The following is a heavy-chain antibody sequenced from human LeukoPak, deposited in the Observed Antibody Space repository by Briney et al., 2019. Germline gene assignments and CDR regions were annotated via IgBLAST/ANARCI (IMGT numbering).Heavy chain of an antibody. CDR3: ARDVREDYYDSSGYYYGRGFGY. CDR2: IYHSGST. J-gene: IGHJ4*02. CDR1: GGSISSSNW. Sequence: SGTLSLTCAVSGGSISSSNWWSWVRQPPGKGLEWIGEIYHSGSTNYNPSLKSRVTISVDKSKNQFSLKLSSVTAADTAVYYCARDVREDYYDSSGYYYGRGFGYWGQGTLVTVSS. D-gene: IGHD3-22*01. V-gene: IGHV4-4*02.